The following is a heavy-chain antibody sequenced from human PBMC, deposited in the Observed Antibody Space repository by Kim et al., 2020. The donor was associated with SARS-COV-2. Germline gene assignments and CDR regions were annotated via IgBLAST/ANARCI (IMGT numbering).Heavy chain of an antibody. CDR3: VREISGEYGDYGKGPFDY. V-gene: IGHV3-74*01. CDR1: GFTFSPFW. J-gene: IGHJ4*02. D-gene: IGHD4-17*01. CDR2: INNDGRST. Sequence: GGSLRLSCAASGFTFSPFWMHWVRQAPGKGLVWVSRINNDGRSTRYADSVKGRFTVSRDNAKNTVYLQMNSLRVEDTAVYYCVREISGEYGDYGKGPFDYWGQGTPVTVSS.